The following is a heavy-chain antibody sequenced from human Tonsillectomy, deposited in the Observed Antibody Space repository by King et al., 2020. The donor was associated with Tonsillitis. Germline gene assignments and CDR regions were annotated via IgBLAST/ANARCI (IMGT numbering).Heavy chain of an antibody. CDR3: ARKDSGYDHRGYFYC. J-gene: IGHJ4*01. Sequence: QLVQSGGGLVKPGGSLRLSCAASGFTFSSYNMHWVRQAPGKGLEWVSSISSNSNYIYYADSMKGRFTISRDNAKNSLHLQMNSLTAENTAVYYCARKDSGYDHRGYFYCWGQATLVTASS. D-gene: IGHD5-12*01. CDR1: GFTFSSYN. V-gene: IGHV3-21*01. CDR2: ISSNSNYI.